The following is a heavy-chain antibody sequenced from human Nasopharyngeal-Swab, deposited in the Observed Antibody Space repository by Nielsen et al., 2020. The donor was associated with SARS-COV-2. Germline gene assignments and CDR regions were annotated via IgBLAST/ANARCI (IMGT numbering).Heavy chain of an antibody. CDR3: ARGKNYVWGTYRYNGWFDP. CDR1: GGSFSGYY. CDR2: VNHSGST. V-gene: IGHV4-34*01. J-gene: IGHJ5*02. D-gene: IGHD3-16*02. Sequence: SETLSLTCAVSGGSFSGYYWSWIRQPPGKGLEWIGEVNHSGSTYYNPSLKSRVTISVDTSKNQFSLKLSSVTAADTAVYYCARGKNYVWGTYRYNGWFDPWGQGTLVTVS.